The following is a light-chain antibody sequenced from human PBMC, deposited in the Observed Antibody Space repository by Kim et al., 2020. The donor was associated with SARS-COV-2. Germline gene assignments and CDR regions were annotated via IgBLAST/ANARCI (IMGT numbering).Light chain of an antibody. CDR1: QGITNY. J-gene: IGKJ4*01. V-gene: IGKV1-33*01. CDR3: QQYDSLPLT. Sequence: DIQMTQSPSSLSASVGDRVTITCQTSQGITNYLNWYQQKPGKAPKFLIYAASNLETGVPSRFSGGGSGTDFTFTISSLQPEDIATYYCQQYDSLPLTFGGGTKVDIK. CDR2: AAS.